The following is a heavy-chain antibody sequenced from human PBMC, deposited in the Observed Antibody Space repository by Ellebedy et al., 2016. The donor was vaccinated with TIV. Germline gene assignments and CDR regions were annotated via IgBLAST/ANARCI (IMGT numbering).Heavy chain of an antibody. Sequence: ASVKVSXXASGYTFTSYYMHWVRQAPGQGLEWMGIINPSGGSTSYAQKFQGRVTMTRDTSTSTVYMELSSLRSEDTAVYYCAREISSMITFGGVIVLKNTNWFDPWGQGTLVTVSS. D-gene: IGHD3-16*02. J-gene: IGHJ5*02. CDR1: GYTFTSYY. V-gene: IGHV1-46*01. CDR3: AREISSMITFGGVIVLKNTNWFDP. CDR2: INPSGGST.